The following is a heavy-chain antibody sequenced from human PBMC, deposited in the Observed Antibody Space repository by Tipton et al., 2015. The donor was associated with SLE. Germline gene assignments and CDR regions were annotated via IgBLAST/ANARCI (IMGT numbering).Heavy chain of an antibody. J-gene: IGHJ6*02. CDR3: AKNWLEWLPGGMDV. Sequence: GSLRLSCVASGFTFSNYAMTWVRQSPGKGLEWLSIIDKSGETRFVADSVKGRFTISRDNSKDTVFLQMNSLRVEDTAVYYCAKNWLEWLPGGMDVWGQGTTVTVSS. CDR2: IDKSGETR. CDR1: GFTFSNYA. V-gene: IGHV3-23*01. D-gene: IGHD3-3*01.